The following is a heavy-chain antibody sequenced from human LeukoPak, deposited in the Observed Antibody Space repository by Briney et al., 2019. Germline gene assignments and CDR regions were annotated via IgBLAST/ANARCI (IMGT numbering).Heavy chain of an antibody. J-gene: IGHJ6*02. CDR2: IWYDGSNK. CDR3: ARDPGTYSSGSRYYYYYGMDV. Sequence: PGGSLRLSCAASGFTFSSYGMHWVRQAPGKGLEWVAVIWYDGSNKYYADSVKGRFTISRDNSKNMLYLQMNSLRAEDTAVYYCARDPGTYSSGSRYYYYYGMDVWGQGTTVTVSS. D-gene: IGHD6-19*01. CDR1: GFTFSSYG. V-gene: IGHV3-33*01.